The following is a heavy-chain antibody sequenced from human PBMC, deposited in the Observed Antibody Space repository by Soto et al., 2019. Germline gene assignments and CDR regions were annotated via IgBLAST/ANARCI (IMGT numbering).Heavy chain of an antibody. CDR2: ITNDGGIT. V-gene: IGHV3-64*01. Sequence: PGGSLRLSCAASGFAFRYHAMHWVRQAPGKGLEYVSGITNDGGITYYGNSVKGRFTISRDNSKNTLYLQMCDLRPEDMAVYSFASALRYFDYALDSWGQGTLVTVSS. CDR3: ASALRYFDYALDS. D-gene: IGHD3-9*01. J-gene: IGHJ4*02. CDR1: GFAFRYHA.